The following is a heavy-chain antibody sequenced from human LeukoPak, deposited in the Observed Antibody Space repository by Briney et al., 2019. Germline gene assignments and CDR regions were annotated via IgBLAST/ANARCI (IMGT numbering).Heavy chain of an antibody. CDR2: IYYSGST. CDR1: GGSISSYY. Sequence: SETLSLTCTVSGGSISSYYWSWIRQPPGKGLEWIGYIYYSGSTNYNPSLKSRVTISVDTSKNQFSLKLSSVTAADTAVYYCAREGGYQLPFDYWGQGTLVTVSS. CDR3: AREGGYQLPFDY. D-gene: IGHD2-2*01. V-gene: IGHV4-59*01. J-gene: IGHJ4*02.